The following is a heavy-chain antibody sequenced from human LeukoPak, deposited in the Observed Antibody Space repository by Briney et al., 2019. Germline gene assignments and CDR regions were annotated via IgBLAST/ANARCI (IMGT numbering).Heavy chain of an antibody. V-gene: IGHV4-39*01. J-gene: IGHJ4*02. CDR2: IYYSGST. D-gene: IGHD6-6*01. CDR1: GGSISSSSYY. CDR3: HTPQSRIAARAPADY. Sequence: SETLSLTCTVSGGSISSSSYYWSWIRQPPGKGLEWIGSIYYSGSTYYNPSLKSRVTISVDTSKNQFSLKLSSVTAADTAVYYCHTPQSRIAARAPADYWGQGTLVTVSS.